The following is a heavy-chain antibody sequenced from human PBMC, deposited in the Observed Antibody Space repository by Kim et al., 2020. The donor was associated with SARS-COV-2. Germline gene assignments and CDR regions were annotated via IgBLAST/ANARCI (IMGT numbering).Heavy chain of an antibody. Sequence: SETLSLTCTVSGGSISSSSYYWGWIRQPPGKGLEWIGSIYYSGSTYYNPSLKSRVTISVDTSKNQFSLKLSSVTAADTAVYYCARTISGKNWFDPWGQGTLVTVSS. CDR1: GGSISSSSYY. V-gene: IGHV4-39*01. J-gene: IGHJ5*02. CDR2: IYYSGST. D-gene: IGHD3-10*01. CDR3: ARTISGKNWFDP.